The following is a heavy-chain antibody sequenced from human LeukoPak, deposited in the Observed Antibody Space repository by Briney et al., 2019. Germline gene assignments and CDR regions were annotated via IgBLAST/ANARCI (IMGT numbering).Heavy chain of an antibody. J-gene: IGHJ4*02. CDR2: IYHSGST. Sequence: SETLSLTCTVSGGSISSGGYYWSWIRQPPGKGLEWIGYIYHSGSTYYNPSLKSRVTISVDRSKNQFSLKLSSVTAADTAVYYCARGGKSIAATFDYWGQGTLVTVSS. D-gene: IGHD6-6*01. CDR1: GGSISSGGYY. V-gene: IGHV4-30-2*01. CDR3: ARGGKSIAATFDY.